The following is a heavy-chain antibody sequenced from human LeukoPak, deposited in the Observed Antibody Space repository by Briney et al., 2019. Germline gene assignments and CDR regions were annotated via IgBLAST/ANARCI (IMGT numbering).Heavy chain of an antibody. CDR2: ISGSGGST. J-gene: IGHJ4*02. CDR1: GFTFSSYA. CDR3: TTLFGVVSTQ. V-gene: IGHV3-23*01. Sequence: GGSLRLSCAASGFTFSSYAMSWVRQAPGKGLEWVSAISGSGGSTYYADSVKGRFTISRDDSKITLYLQMNSLKTEDTAIYYCTTLFGVVSTQWGQGSLVTVSS. D-gene: IGHD3-3*01.